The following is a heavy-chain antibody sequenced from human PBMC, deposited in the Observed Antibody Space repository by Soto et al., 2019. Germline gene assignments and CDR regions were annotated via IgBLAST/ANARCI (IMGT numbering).Heavy chain of an antibody. J-gene: IGHJ4*02. Sequence: PGGSLRLSCAASGFTFSNYVMSWVRQAPGKGLEWVSTISVSADSTYYADSVKGRFAISRDNSKNTLYLQMNSLRAEDTAVYYFDXVXRYXQXXXXGQATLXTVS. V-gene: IGHV3-23*01. D-gene: IGHD1-26*01. CDR3: DXVXRYXQXXX. CDR1: GFTFSNYV. CDR2: ISVSADST.